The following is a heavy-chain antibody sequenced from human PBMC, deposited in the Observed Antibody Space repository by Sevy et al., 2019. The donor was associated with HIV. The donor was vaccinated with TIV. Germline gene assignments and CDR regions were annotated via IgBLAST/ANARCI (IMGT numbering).Heavy chain of an antibody. CDR3: ARGIAAGVDY. D-gene: IGHD6-13*01. CDR2: MNSNTGQT. V-gene: IGHV1-8*01. CDR1: EYTFTALD. J-gene: IGHJ4*01. Sequence: ASVKVSCKASEYTFTALDINWVRQATGQGLEWMGWMNSNTGQTDYSQRFQGRGPMTEDTSISTAYMELHSLRSDDTAIYYCARGIAAGVDYWGHGTQVTVSS.